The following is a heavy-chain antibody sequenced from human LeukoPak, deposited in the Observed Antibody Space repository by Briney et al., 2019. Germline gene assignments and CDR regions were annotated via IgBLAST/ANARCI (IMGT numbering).Heavy chain of an antibody. CDR3: AKDRALVRSAYFDY. J-gene: IGHJ4*02. CDR1: GFTFSTYA. Sequence: GGSLRLSCAASGFTFSTYAMTWVRQAPGKGLEWVSVISGSGGSTSYADSVKGRFTISRDNSKNTLYLQMNSLRVEDTAVYYCAKDRALVRSAYFDYWGQGTLVIVSS. CDR2: ISGSGGST. D-gene: IGHD2-21*01. V-gene: IGHV3-23*01.